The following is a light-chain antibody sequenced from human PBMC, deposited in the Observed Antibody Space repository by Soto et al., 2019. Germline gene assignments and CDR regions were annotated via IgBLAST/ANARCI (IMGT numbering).Light chain of an antibody. V-gene: IGLV9-49*01. CDR1: SGYSNYK. Sequence: QSVLTQPPSASASLGASVTLTCTLSSGYSNYKVDWYQQRPGKGPRFVMRVGTGGNVGSKGDGSPDRFSVLGSGLNRYLTIKNIQEEDESDYHCGADHGSGSNFVYVFGTGTKLTVL. CDR3: GADHGSGSNFVYV. J-gene: IGLJ1*01. CDR2: VGTGGNVG.